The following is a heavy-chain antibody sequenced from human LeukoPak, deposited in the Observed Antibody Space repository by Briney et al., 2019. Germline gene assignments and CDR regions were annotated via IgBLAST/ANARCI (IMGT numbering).Heavy chain of an antibody. Sequence: GGSLRLSCAASGFTFSSYAMSWVRQAPGKGLEWVSAISGSGGSTYYADSVKGRFTISRDNSKNTLYLQMNSLRAEDTAVYYCAKATQRRFDYGGNLDYWGQGTLVTVSS. CDR3: AKATQRRFDYGGNLDY. CDR1: GFTFSSYA. J-gene: IGHJ4*02. CDR2: ISGSGGST. V-gene: IGHV3-23*01. D-gene: IGHD4-23*01.